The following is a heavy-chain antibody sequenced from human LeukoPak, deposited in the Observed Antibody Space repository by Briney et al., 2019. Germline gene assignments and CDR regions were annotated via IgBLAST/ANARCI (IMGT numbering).Heavy chain of an antibody. CDR3: AKDPAVSLWFGELRTFDY. CDR1: GFTFSSYA. D-gene: IGHD3-10*01. CDR2: ISGSGGST. J-gene: IGHJ4*02. V-gene: IGHV3-23*01. Sequence: GGSLRLSCAASGFTFSSYAMSWVRQAPGKGLEWVSAISGSGGSTYYADSVKGRFTISRDNSKNTLYLQMNSLRAEDTAVYYCAKDPAVSLWFGELRTFDYWGQGTLVTVSS.